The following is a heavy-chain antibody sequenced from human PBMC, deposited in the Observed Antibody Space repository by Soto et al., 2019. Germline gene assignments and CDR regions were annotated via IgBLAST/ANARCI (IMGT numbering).Heavy chain of an antibody. Sequence: LSLTCAVSGGSISSGCYSWSLIRQPPGKGLEWIGYIYQSGSTYYNPSLKSRVTISVDRSRNQFSLKLSSVTAADTAVYFCATQSYSNSGAYYYYAMDVWGQGTTVTVSS. CDR2: IYQSGST. CDR3: ATQSYSNSGAYYYYAMDV. J-gene: IGHJ6*02. CDR1: GGSISSGCYS. D-gene: IGHD4-4*01. V-gene: IGHV4-30-2*01.